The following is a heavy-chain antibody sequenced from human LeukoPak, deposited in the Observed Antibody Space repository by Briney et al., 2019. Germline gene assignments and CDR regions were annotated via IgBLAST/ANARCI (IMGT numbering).Heavy chain of an antibody. CDR1: GFTLSRYG. CDR3: ARDYYSRFDY. D-gene: IGHD3-22*01. V-gene: IGHV3-74*01. CDR2: INSEGSST. J-gene: IGHJ4*02. Sequence: GGSLRLSCAASGFTLSRYGTNWVRQAPGKGPVWVSRINSEGSSTTYADSVKGRFTISRDNAKNTLILQMNSLRAEDTAVYYCARDYYSRFDYWGQGTLVTVSS.